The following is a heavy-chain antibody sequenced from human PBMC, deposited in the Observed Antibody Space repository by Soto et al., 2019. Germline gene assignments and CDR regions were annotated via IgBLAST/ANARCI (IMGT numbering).Heavy chain of an antibody. CDR1: GGSISSYY. D-gene: IGHD1-26*01. J-gene: IGHJ4*02. V-gene: IGHV4-59*08. CDR2: IYYSGST. CDR3: ARHSVTYYDFDY. Sequence: QAQLQESGPGVVKPSETLSLTCTVSGGSISSYYWSWIRQPPGKGVEWIGYIYYSGSTNYNPSLKSRVTISVDTSNNQFSLTLTSVTAADMAVYYCARHSVTYYDFDYWGQGTLVTVSS.